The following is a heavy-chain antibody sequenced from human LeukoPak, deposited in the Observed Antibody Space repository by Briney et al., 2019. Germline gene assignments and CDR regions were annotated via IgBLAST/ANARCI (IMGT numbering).Heavy chain of an antibody. CDR1: GFTFSSYW. CDR2: INPDGREK. CDR3: AREHLHSRESDLFDY. D-gene: IGHD6-13*01. V-gene: IGHV3-7*01. J-gene: IGHJ4*02. Sequence: GGSLRLSCAASGFTFSSYWMSWVRQAPGKRPEWVAIINPDGREKYYVDSVKGRFTISRDNARDSLYLQMNSLRAEDTAVYYCAREHLHSRESDLFDYWGQGTLVTVSS.